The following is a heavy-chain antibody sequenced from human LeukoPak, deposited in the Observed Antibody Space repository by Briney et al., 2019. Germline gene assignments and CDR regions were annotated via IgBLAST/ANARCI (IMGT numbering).Heavy chain of an antibody. J-gene: IGHJ6*03. Sequence: GGSLRLSCAASDFTFSSYAMHWVGKAPGKGLEGVAFIRYEGSNKYYADSVKGRFTISRDNYKNTLYLQMNSLRAEDTAVYYCAPRGYSSSLNYYYYYMDVWGKGTTVTVSS. CDR3: APRGYSSSLNYYYYYMDV. V-gene: IGHV3-30*02. CDR1: DFTFSSYA. CDR2: IRYEGSNK. D-gene: IGHD6-13*01.